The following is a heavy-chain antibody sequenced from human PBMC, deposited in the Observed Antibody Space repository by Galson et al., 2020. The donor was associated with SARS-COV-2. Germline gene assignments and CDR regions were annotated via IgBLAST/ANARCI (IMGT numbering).Heavy chain of an antibody. CDR1: GGSFSDYY. D-gene: IGHD3-3*01. Sequence: SQTLSLTCAVYGGSFSDYYWTWIRQPPGKGLEWIGEINHRGSSKYNPSLKSRVTISEDTSKNQFSLRLSSVTAADTAVYYCARGTITAFAVLIVLPSPGYFDFWGRGTLVTVSS. V-gene: IGHV4-34*01. CDR3: ARGTITAFAVLIVLPSPGYFDF. J-gene: IGHJ4*02. CDR2: INHRGSS.